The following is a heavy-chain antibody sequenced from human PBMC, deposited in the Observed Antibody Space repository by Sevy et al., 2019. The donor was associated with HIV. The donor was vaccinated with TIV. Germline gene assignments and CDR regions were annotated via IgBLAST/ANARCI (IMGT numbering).Heavy chain of an antibody. J-gene: IGHJ4*02. CDR2: IRSKDYGGAT. Sequence: GGSLRLSCTGSGFTFGDYAMSWFRQAPGMGLEWVGFIRSKDYGGATEYAASVKGRFTISRDDSKSIADLQMNSLKTEDTAVYYCTSSYYYDSSGYSDYWGQGTLVTVSS. D-gene: IGHD3-22*01. V-gene: IGHV3-49*03. CDR1: GFTFGDYA. CDR3: TSSYYYDSSGYSDY.